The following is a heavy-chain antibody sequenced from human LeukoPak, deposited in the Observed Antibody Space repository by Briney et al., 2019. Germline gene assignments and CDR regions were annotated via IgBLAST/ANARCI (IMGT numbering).Heavy chain of an antibody. V-gene: IGHV3-30*18. J-gene: IGHJ4*02. CDR1: GFTFSNYD. CDR3: AKGPDRSGYYSLDY. D-gene: IGHD3-22*01. CDR2: ISYDGSNK. Sequence: GGSLRPSCAASGFTFSNYDMHWVRQAPGKGLEWVAIISYDGSNKYFVDSVKGLFTISRDNSKNTLYLQMNSLRAEDTAVYYCAKGPDRSGYYSLDYWGQGTLVTVSS.